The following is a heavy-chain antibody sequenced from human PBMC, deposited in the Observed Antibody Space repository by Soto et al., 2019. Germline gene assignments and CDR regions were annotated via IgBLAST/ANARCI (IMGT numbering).Heavy chain of an antibody. CDR1: GGSISSSNW. CDR3: AGRGLYGAAAY. CDR2: IYHSGST. Sequence: SETLSLTCAVSGGSISSSNWWSGVRQPPGKGLEWIGEIYHSGSTNYNPSLKSRVTISVDKSKNQFSLKLSSVTAADTAVYYCAGRGLYGAAAYWGQGTLVTVSS. J-gene: IGHJ4*02. D-gene: IGHD4-17*01. V-gene: IGHV4-4*02.